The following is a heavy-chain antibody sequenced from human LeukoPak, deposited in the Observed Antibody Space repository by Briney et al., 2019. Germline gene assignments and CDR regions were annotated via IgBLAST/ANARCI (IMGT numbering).Heavy chain of an antibody. CDR1: GYTLTELS. D-gene: IGHD1-26*01. CDR3: ARGPQYSGSYWSKTLDY. Sequence: GASVKVSCKVSGYTLTELSMHWVRQAPGKGLEWMGGFDPEDGETIYAQKFQGRVTITADKSTSTAYMELSSLRSEDTAVYYCARGPQYSGSYWSKTLDYWGQGTLVTVSS. CDR2: FDPEDGET. V-gene: IGHV1-24*01. J-gene: IGHJ4*02.